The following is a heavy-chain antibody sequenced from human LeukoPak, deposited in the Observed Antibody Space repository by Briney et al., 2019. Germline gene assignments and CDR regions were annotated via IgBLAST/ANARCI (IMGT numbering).Heavy chain of an antibody. CDR3: AREGGRTVAGTFDN. Sequence: GGSLRLSCAASGFTFRTSGMHWVRQAQGKGLEWVAFIQYHGRDKYYADSVKGRFTISRHNSKNTLYMEVNSLRAEDTAVYYCAREGGRTVAGTFDNWGQGTLVTVSS. CDR1: GFTFRTSG. J-gene: IGHJ4*02. D-gene: IGHD6-19*01. CDR2: IQYHGRDK. V-gene: IGHV3-30*02.